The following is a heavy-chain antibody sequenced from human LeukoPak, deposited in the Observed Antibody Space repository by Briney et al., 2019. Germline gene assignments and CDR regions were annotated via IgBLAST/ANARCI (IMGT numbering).Heavy chain of an antibody. CDR3: ARGRGYYDSSGYYGYFDY. Sequence: GESLKISCKGSGYSFNFYWIAWVRQMPGEGLEWMGAIYPGDSDTRYSPSFQGQVTISADKSINTAYLQWSSLKASDTAMYYCARGRGYYDSSGYYGYFDYWGQGTLVTVSS. CDR1: GYSFNFYW. D-gene: IGHD3-22*01. J-gene: IGHJ4*02. V-gene: IGHV5-51*01. CDR2: IYPGDSDT.